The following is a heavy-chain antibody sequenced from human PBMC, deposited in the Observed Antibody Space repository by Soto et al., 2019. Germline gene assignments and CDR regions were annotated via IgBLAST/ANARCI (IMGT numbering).Heavy chain of an antibody. CDR1: GFTFSSYD. Sequence: PGGSLRVSCAASGFTFSSYDMHWVRQATGKGLEWVSAIGTAGDTYYPGSVKGRFTISRENAKNSLYLQMNSLRAGDTAVYYCARSSKNVLRYFDWFSLPFDYWGQGT. D-gene: IGHD3-9*01. CDR3: ARSSKNVLRYFDWFSLPFDY. J-gene: IGHJ4*02. V-gene: IGHV3-13*01. CDR2: IGTAGDT.